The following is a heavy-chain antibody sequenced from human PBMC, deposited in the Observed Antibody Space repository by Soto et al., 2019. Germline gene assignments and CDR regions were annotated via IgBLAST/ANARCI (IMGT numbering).Heavy chain of an antibody. D-gene: IGHD4-17*01. J-gene: IGHJ6*02. V-gene: IGHV3-33*01. CDR1: GFTFSSHG. CDR3: ARGGSGDYRDYYYYYGMDV. CDR2: IWYDGSNK. Sequence: PGGSLRLSCAASGFTFSSHGMHWVRQAPGKGLEWVAVIWYDGSNKYYADSVKGRFTISRDNSKNTLYLQMNSLRAEDTAVYYCARGGSGDYRDYYYYYGMDVWGQGTTVTVSS.